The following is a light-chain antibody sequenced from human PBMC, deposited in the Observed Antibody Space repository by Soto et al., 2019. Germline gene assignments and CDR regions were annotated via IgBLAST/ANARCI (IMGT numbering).Light chain of an antibody. J-gene: IGKJ1*01. CDR3: QQYNNWPQT. CDR2: KTS. CDR1: QSISNW. Sequence: DIQMTQSPSTLSASVGYRVTITCRASQSISNWLAWYQQKPGKAPKILIYKTSSLESGVPSRFSGSGSGTEFTLTISSLQSEDFAVYYCQQYNNWPQTFGQGTKVDIK. V-gene: IGKV1-5*03.